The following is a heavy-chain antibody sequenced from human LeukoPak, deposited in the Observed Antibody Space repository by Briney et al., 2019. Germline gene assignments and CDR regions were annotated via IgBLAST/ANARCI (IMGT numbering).Heavy chain of an antibody. Sequence: GGSLRLSCATSGFIFNNYDPHWVRQAPGKGLEWLATISRDGKRQFYADSVKGRFTISRDNAKNSLYLQMNSLRAEDTAVYYCVRDLTGIWGASPGAFDIWGQGSMVTVSS. CDR3: VRDLTGIWGASPGAFDI. CDR1: GFIFNNYD. J-gene: IGHJ3*02. CDR2: ISRDGKRQ. D-gene: IGHD1-26*01. V-gene: IGHV3-30*03.